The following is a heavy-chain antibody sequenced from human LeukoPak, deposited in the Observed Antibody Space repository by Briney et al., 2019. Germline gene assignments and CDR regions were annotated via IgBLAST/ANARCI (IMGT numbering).Heavy chain of an antibody. D-gene: IGHD5-24*01. CDR1: GGTFSSYA. CDR2: IIPIFGTA. CDR3: ARVGMATSFDY. J-gene: IGHJ4*02. Sequence: SVKVSCKASGGTFSSYAISWVRQVPGQGLEWMGGIIPIFGTANYAQKFQGRVTITADESTGTAYMELSSLRSEDTAVYYCARVGMATSFDYWGQGTLVTVSS. V-gene: IGHV1-69*13.